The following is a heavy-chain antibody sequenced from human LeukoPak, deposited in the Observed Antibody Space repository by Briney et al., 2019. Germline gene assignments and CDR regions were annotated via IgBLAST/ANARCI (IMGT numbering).Heavy chain of an antibody. CDR3: ATVRGSRDSIWYYDY. V-gene: IGHV3-30-3*01. D-gene: IGHD6-13*01. J-gene: IGHJ4*02. CDR1: GFTFSNYA. Sequence: PGRSLRLSCAASGFTFSNYAMHWVRQAPGKGLEWVAIISYDGSDKYYADSVKGRFTISRDNSKNTLYLQMNSLRAEDTAVYYCATVRGSRDSIWYYDYWGQGTLVTVSS. CDR2: ISYDGSDK.